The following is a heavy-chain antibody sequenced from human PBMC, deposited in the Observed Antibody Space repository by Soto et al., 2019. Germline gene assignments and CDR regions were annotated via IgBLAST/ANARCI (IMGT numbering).Heavy chain of an antibody. Sequence: PSETLSLTCTVSVGSVSSYYWSWIRQPPGKGLEWIGEINHSGSTNYTPSLESRVTISVDTSKNQFSLNLSSVTAADTAVYYCARGRGYYDSSGYYYFDYWGQGTLVTVSS. J-gene: IGHJ4*02. CDR3: ARGRGYYDSSGYYYFDY. CDR2: INHSGST. V-gene: IGHV4-34*01. CDR1: VGSVSSYY. D-gene: IGHD3-22*01.